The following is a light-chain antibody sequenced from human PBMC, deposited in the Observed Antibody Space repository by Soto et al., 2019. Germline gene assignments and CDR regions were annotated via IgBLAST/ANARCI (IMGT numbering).Light chain of an antibody. CDR2: GAS. CDR1: QSVVSSY. V-gene: IGKV3-20*01. J-gene: IGKJ2*01. CDR3: QQYGDSQGYT. Sequence: EIVLTQSPGTLSLSPGERATLSCRASQSVVSSYLVWYQQKPGQAPRLLIYGASSRATGIPHRFSGSGSGTDFTLTISRLESEDFAVYYCQQYGDSQGYTFGQGTKLEIK.